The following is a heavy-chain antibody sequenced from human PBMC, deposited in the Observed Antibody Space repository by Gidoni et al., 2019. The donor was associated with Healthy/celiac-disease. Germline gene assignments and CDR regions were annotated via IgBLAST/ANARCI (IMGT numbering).Heavy chain of an antibody. CDR3: ARGSRYYGSGSFDY. V-gene: IGHV4-34*01. Sequence: QVQLQQWGAGLLKPSETLSLTCAVYGGSFSGYYWSWIRQPPGKGLEWIGEINHSGSTNYNPSLKSRVTISVDTSKNQFSLKLSSVTAADTAVYYCARGSRYYGSGSFDYWGQGTLVTVSS. D-gene: IGHD3-10*01. J-gene: IGHJ4*02. CDR1: GGSFSGYY. CDR2: INHSGST.